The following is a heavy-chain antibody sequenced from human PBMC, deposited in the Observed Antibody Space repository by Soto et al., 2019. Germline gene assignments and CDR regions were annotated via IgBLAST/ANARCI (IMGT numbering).Heavy chain of an antibody. V-gene: IGHV4-39*01. CDR2: IYYSGST. D-gene: IGHD3-16*02. CDR3: ARPFGHLGELSSYYFDY. CDR1: GGSISSSSYY. J-gene: IGHJ4*02. Sequence: SETLSLTCTVSGGSISSSSYYWGWIRQPPGKGLEWIGSIYYSGSTYYNPSLKSRVTISVDTSKNQFSLKLSSVTAADTAVYYCARPFGHLGELSSYYFDYWGQGTLVTVSS.